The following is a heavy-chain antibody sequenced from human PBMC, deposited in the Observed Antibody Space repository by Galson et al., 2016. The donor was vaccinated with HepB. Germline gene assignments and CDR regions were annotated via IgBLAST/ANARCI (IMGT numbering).Heavy chain of an antibody. D-gene: IGHD3-10*01. Sequence: SLRLSCAASGFTFSHYAMNWVRQAPGKGLDWVSGISGSGGRTYYGNSVKGRFTISRDTSKNTLYLQRNNLRVEDTAVYYCVEEGAWFGGDWFDPWGQGTLVIVSS. J-gene: IGHJ5*01. CDR2: ISGSGGRT. V-gene: IGHV3-23*01. CDR3: VEEGAWFGGDWFDP. CDR1: GFTFSHYA.